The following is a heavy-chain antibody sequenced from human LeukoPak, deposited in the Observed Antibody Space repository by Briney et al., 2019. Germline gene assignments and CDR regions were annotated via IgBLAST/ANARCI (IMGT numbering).Heavy chain of an antibody. D-gene: IGHD1/OR15-1a*01. Sequence: GRSLRLSCAASGFTFSSYWMSWVRQAPGKGLEWVANIMQDGSEKYYVDSVKGRFTISRDNAKNSLYLQMNSLRAEDTAVYYCASNKSQKKGYYYYYYMDVWGKGTTVTVSS. CDR2: IMQDGSEK. CDR3: ASNKSQKKGYYYYYYMDV. J-gene: IGHJ6*03. CDR1: GFTFSSYW. V-gene: IGHV3-7*01.